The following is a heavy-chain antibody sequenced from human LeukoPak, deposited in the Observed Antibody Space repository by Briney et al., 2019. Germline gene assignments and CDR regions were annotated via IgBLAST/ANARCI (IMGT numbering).Heavy chain of an antibody. J-gene: IGHJ6*03. V-gene: IGHV4-39*01. CDR2: IYYSGST. D-gene: IGHD3-10*01. CDR3: ARQGYYASGSYSFYYYYYYMHV. CDR1: GGSISSSSYY. Sequence: SETLSLTCTVSGGSISSSSYYWGWIRQPPGKGLEWIGTIYYSGSTYYNPSLKSRVTISVDTSNSQFSLTLSSVTAADTAVYYCARQGYYASGSYSFYYYYYYMHVWGKGTTVTISS.